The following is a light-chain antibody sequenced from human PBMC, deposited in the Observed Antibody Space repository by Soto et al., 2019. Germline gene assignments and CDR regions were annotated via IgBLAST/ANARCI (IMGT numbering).Light chain of an antibody. CDR1: QTISSW. CDR2: KAS. J-gene: IGKJ1*01. V-gene: IGKV1-5*03. Sequence: DIQMTQSPSTLSGSVGDRVTITCRASQTISSWLAWYPQKPGKVPKLLIYKASTLKSGVPSRFSGSGSGTEFTLTISSLQPDDFATYYCQHYNSYSEAFGQGTKVELK. CDR3: QHYNSYSEA.